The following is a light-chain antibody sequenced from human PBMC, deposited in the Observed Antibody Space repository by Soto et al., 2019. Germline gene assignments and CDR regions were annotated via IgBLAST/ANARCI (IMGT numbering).Light chain of an antibody. J-gene: IGKJ1*01. V-gene: IGKV3-20*01. Sequence: VLTQSPGPLSLSPGERATLSCRASQSVSSSYLAWYQQKPGQAPRLLIYGASSRATGIPDRFSGSGSGTDFTLTISRLEPEDFAVYYCQQYGSSPRTFGQGTKVDIK. CDR2: GAS. CDR1: QSVSSSY. CDR3: QQYGSSPRT.